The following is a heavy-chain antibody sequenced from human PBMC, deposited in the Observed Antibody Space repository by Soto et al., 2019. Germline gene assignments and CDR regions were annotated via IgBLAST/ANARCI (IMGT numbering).Heavy chain of an antibody. CDR3: ARETPSNWNEGDAFDI. V-gene: IGHV1-69*12. D-gene: IGHD1-1*01. J-gene: IGHJ3*02. Sequence: QVQLVQSGAEVKKPGSSVKVSCKASGGTFSSYAISWVRQAPGQGLEWMGGIIPIFGTANYAQKFQGRVTITADESTSTADMELSSLRSEDTAVYYCARETPSNWNEGDAFDIWGQGTMVTVSS. CDR1: GGTFSSYA. CDR2: IIPIFGTA.